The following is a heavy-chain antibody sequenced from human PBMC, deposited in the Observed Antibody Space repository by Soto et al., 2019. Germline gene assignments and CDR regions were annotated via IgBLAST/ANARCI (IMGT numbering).Heavy chain of an antibody. CDR3: AKTKAVFTIIDS. CDR1: GGSISNYY. D-gene: IGHD3-9*01. V-gene: IGHV4-59*01. J-gene: IGHJ4*02. CDR2: IDYTGST. Sequence: QVQLQESGPGLVKPSETLSLTCTVSGGSISNYYWTWVRQPPGKGLEYIGYIDYTGSTNYNPSLKSRVTISLDTSSKQFSLNLSSVTAADTAVYYCAKTKAVFTIIDSWGQGTLVTVSS.